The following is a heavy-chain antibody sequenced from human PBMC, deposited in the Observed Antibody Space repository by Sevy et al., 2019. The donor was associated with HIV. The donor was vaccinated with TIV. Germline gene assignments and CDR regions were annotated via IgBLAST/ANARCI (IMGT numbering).Heavy chain of an antibody. CDR1: GFTFSSYS. J-gene: IGHJ4*02. V-gene: IGHV3-21*01. D-gene: IGHD1-1*01. CDR2: ISSSSTYI. Sequence: GGSLRLSCAASGFTFSSYSMNWVRQAPGKGLEWVSSISSSSTYIFYADSVKGRFTISRDNAKNSLYLQMNTLRAEDSALYYCARGQNGKYDYWGQGTLVTVSS. CDR3: ARGQNGKYDY.